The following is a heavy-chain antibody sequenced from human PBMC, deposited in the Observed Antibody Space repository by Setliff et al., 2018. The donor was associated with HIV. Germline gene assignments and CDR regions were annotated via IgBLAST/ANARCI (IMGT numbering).Heavy chain of an antibody. V-gene: IGHV4-59*11. CDR1: GGSITPHY. CDR2: IYYSGST. CDR3: ARRFHPYHSGAHYSDL. D-gene: IGHD6-19*01. Sequence: PSETLSLTCTVSGGSITPHYWSWIRQPPGKGLEWIGLIYYSGSTNYSTSLKSRVTISVDSSKNQFSLKLTSVTAADAAIYYCARRFHPYHSGAHYSDLWSQGTLVTVSS. J-gene: IGHJ5*02.